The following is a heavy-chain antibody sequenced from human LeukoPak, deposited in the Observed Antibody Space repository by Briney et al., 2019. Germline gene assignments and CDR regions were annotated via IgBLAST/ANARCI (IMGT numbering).Heavy chain of an antibody. CDR2: INPNSGGT. Sequence: ASVKVSCKASGYTFTGYYMHWVRQAPGQGLEWMGWINPNSGGTNYAQKFQGRVTMTEDTSTDTAYMELSSLRSEDTAVYYCATDLGIAVTGIHSGYWGQGTLVTVSS. J-gene: IGHJ4*02. CDR1: GYTFTGYY. V-gene: IGHV1-2*02. D-gene: IGHD6-19*01. CDR3: ATDLGIAVTGIHSGY.